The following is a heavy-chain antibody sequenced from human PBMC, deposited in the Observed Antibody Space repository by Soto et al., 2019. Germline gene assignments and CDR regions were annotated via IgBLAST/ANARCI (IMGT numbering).Heavy chain of an antibody. V-gene: IGHV1-3*01. J-gene: IGHJ6*03. CDR2: INAGNGNT. Sequence: ASVKVSCKASGYTFTSYAMHWVRQAPGQRLEWMGWINAGNGNTKYSQKFQGRVTITRDTSASTAYMELSSLRSEDTAVYYCARSPFVDNYYYYYMDVWGKGTTVTVSS. D-gene: IGHD2-15*01. CDR1: GYTFTSYA. CDR3: ARSPFVDNYYYYYMDV.